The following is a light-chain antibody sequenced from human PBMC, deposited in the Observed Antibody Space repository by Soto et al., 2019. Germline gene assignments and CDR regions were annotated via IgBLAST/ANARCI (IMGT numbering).Light chain of an antibody. J-gene: IGLJ1*01. V-gene: IGLV2-14*01. CDR1: SSDVGGYNY. CDR2: DVN. CDR3: SSYTSSSTYV. Sequence: QSALTQPASVSGSPGQSITISCTGTSSDVGGYNYVSWYQQYPGKAPKLMIYDVNSRPSGVSNRFSGSKSDNTASLTISGLQAEDEADYYCSSYTSSSTYVFGTGTKLTVL.